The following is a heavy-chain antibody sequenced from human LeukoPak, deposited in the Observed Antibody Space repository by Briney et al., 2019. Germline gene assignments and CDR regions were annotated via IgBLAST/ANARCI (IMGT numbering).Heavy chain of an antibody. CDR1: GFSFSSYY. CDR3: ARYGIVPGGGPRLDF. Sequence: GGSLRLSCAASGFSFSSYYMSWVRQVPGKGLEWVASIKQDGRVSYYVDSVKGRFTISRDNAKNSLDLQMDSLRAKDAAVYYCARYGIVPGGGPRLDFWGQGALVTVSS. V-gene: IGHV3-7*01. D-gene: IGHD1-26*01. CDR2: IKQDGRVS. J-gene: IGHJ4*02.